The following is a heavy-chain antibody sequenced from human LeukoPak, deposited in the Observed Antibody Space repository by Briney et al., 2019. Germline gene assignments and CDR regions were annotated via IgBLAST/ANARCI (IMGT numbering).Heavy chain of an antibody. CDR2: IIAYNGNT. J-gene: IGHJ3*02. CDR1: GYTFTSYG. V-gene: IGHV1-18*01. Sequence: ASVKVSCKASGYTFTSYGISWVRQAPGQGLEWMGWIIAYNGNTNYAQKLQGRVTMTTDTSTSTAYMERRSLRSDDTAVYYCARDVEDIVATGDAFDIWGQGTMVTVSS. D-gene: IGHD5-12*01. CDR3: ARDVEDIVATGDAFDI.